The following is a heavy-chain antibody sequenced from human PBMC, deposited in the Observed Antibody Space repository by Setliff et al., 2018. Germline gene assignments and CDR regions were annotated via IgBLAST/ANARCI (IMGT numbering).Heavy chain of an antibody. CDR2: RHDNGER. V-gene: IGHV4-59*11. D-gene: IGHD5-18*01. J-gene: IGHJ4*02. Sequence: PSETLSLTCTVSPGSISRHYWSWFRQAPGKGLEWIGYRHDNGERDYNPSLGSRVPISVDTSKNQFSLMLTSVTAADTAIYYCAGRPQNTPMGPCDYWGQGTLVTVSS. CDR3: AGRPQNTPMGPCDY. CDR1: PGSISRHY.